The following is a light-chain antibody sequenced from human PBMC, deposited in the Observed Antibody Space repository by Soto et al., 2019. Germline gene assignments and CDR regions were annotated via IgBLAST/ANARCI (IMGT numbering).Light chain of an antibody. CDR1: QSVSSN. V-gene: IGKV3-15*01. CDR3: QQYNNWPFT. J-gene: IGKJ3*01. CDR2: GAS. Sequence: EIVMTQSPATLSVSPGERATLSCRASQSVSSNLAWYQQKPGQAPRLLIYGASTRATGIPARFSGSGSGTDFTLTISSLQSEDFAVYYCQQYNNWPFTFGPWTKVDIK.